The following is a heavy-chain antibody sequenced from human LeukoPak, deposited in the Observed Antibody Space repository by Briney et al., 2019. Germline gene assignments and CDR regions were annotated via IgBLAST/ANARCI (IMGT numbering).Heavy chain of an antibody. CDR3: ARDVYYDFWSGYSGYFDY. J-gene: IGHJ4*02. CDR2: IIPIFGTA. CDR1: GGTFSSYA. D-gene: IGHD3-3*01. Sequence: SVKVSCKASGGTFSSYAISWVRQAPGQGLEWMGGIIPIFGTANYAQKFQGRVTITADESTSTTYMELSSLRSEDTDVYYCARDVYYDFWSGYSGYFDYWGQGTLVTVSS. V-gene: IGHV1-69*13.